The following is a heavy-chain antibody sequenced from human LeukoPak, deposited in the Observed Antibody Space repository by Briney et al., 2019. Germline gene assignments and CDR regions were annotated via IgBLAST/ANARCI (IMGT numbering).Heavy chain of an antibody. V-gene: IGHV1-2*02. CDR1: GYTLTGYY. Sequence: GSSVKVSCKASGYTLTGYYMHWVRQAAGQGLDWMGWINPNSGGINYAQKFQGRVTTTRDTSISTVFMEMTRLRSDDTAVYYCGRVRGDGYYYGLDYWGQGTLVTVSS. CDR2: INPNSGGI. J-gene: IGHJ4*02. CDR3: GRVRGDGYYYGLDY. D-gene: IGHD5-24*01.